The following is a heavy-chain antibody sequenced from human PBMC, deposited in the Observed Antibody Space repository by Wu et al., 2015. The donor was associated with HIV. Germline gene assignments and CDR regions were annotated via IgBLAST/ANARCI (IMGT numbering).Heavy chain of an antibody. D-gene: IGHD3-10*01. J-gene: IGHJ4*02. V-gene: IGHV1-46*01. CDR1: GYTFTSYY. CDR3: AKTMVRGVMMGPNDY. Sequence: QVQLVQFGAEVKKPGASMRVSCKASGYTFTSYYIHWVRQAPGPGLEWMGIIDPSGGSTSFAQKFQGRVTMTRDTSTSTVYTELSSLRSEDTAVYYCAKTMVRGVMMGPNDYWGQGTLVTVSS. CDR2: IDPSGGST.